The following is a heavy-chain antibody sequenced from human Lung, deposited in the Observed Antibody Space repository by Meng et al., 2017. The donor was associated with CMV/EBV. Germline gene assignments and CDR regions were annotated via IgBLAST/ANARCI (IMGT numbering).Heavy chain of an antibody. V-gene: IGHV3-66*02. CDR2: IYSGGTT. CDR3: LGGHVSAAVPFDY. J-gene: IGHJ4*02. D-gene: IGHD3-10*01. CDR1: GLSVMTNY. Sequence: GEXXKISCAVSGLSVMTNYMSWVRQAPGKGLEWVSVIYSGGTTIYADPVKGRFTFSRDSSKNTLYLQMNHLRPEDTAVYYCLGGHVSAAVPFDYWGQGTXVTVSS.